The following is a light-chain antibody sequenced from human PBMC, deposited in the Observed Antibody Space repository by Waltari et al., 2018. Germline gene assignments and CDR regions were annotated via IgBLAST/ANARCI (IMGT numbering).Light chain of an antibody. J-gene: IGKJ2*01. CDR1: ESLVHRDGSTY. CDR3: MQATQFPYT. Sequence: DIVMTQTPLSSPVTLGQPASISCRSSESLVHRDGSTYLSWLQQRPGQPPRLLIYKISNRLSGVPDRISGSGAGTDFTLQISRVEAEDVGIYYCMQATQFPYTFGQGTKLEIK. V-gene: IGKV2-24*01. CDR2: KIS.